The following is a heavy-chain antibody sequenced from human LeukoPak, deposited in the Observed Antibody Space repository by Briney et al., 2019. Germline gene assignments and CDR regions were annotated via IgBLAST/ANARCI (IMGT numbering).Heavy chain of an antibody. CDR1: GFTFTTYA. Sequence: GGSLRLFCAASGFTFTTYAMSWVRQAPGKGLEWVSTVGGNGGSTYYADSVKGRFTISRDNPKNTLYLQMNTLRAEDTAVYYCAKGYSGSYRSYFDYWGQGSLVTVSS. J-gene: IGHJ4*02. D-gene: IGHD1-26*01. CDR3: AKGYSGSYRSYFDY. V-gene: IGHV3-23*01. CDR2: VGGNGGST.